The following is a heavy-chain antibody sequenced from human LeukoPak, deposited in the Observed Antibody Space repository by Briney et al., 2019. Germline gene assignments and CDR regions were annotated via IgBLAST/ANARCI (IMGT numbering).Heavy chain of an antibody. CDR3: ARGERNYIGLWSPPFDY. CDR2: INHSGST. V-gene: IGHV4-39*07. J-gene: IGHJ4*02. CDR1: GGSISSSSYY. Sequence: SETLSLTCTVSGGSISSSSYYWSWIRQPPGKGLEWIGEINHSGSTNYNPSLKSRVTISVDTSKNQFSLKLSSVTAADTAVYYCARGERNYIGLWSPPFDYWGQGTLVTVSS. D-gene: IGHD5-18*01.